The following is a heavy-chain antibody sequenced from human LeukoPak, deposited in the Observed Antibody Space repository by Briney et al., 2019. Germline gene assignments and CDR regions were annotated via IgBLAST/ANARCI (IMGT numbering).Heavy chain of an antibody. CDR3: ARARIPFGVVIPWDY. D-gene: IGHD3-3*01. J-gene: IGHJ4*02. CDR1: GGTFSSYA. V-gene: IGHV1-69*13. CDR2: IIPIFGTA. Sequence: GASVKVSCKASGGTFSSYAISWVRQAPGQGLEWMGGIIPIFGTADYAQKSQGRVTITADESTSTAYMELSSLRSEDTAVYYCARARIPFGVVIPWDYWGQGTLVTVSS.